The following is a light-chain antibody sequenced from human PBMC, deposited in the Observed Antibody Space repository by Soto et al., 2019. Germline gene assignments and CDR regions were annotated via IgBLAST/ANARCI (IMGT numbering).Light chain of an antibody. Sequence: QSVLTQPPSASGTPGQRVTISCSGSSSNIGSNTVNWYQQLPGTVPKPLIYSNNQRPSGVPDRFSGSKSGTSASLAISGLQSEDEADYYCAAWDDSLNVLYVFGTGTKVTVL. CDR2: SNN. CDR3: AAWDDSLNVLYV. J-gene: IGLJ1*01. V-gene: IGLV1-44*01. CDR1: SSNIGSNT.